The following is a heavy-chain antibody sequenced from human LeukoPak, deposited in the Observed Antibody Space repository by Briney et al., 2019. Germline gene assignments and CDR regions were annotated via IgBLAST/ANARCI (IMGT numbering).Heavy chain of an antibody. CDR3: ARDKGSGWYPVVY. D-gene: IGHD6-19*01. Sequence: AASVKVSCTASGGTFSSYAISWVRQAPGQGLEWMGGIIPIFGTANYAQKFQGRVTITADESTSTAYMELSSLRSEDTAVCYCARDKGSGWYPVVYWGQGTLVTVSS. V-gene: IGHV1-69*13. CDR1: GGTFSSYA. J-gene: IGHJ4*02. CDR2: IIPIFGTA.